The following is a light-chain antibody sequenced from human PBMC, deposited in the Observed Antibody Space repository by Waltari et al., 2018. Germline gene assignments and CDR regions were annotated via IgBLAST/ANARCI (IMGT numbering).Light chain of an antibody. J-gene: IGLJ2*01. CDR2: DVT. CDR1: RSDIGDYTY. V-gene: IGLV2-14*03. CDR3: SSYRSTISVV. Sequence: QSALTQPASVSGSPGQSIPIPCPGTRSDIGDYTYVPWDQQHPGKAPKLILFDVTNRPSGVSDRFSGSKSGNTASLTISALQAEDEGDYYCSSYRSTISVVFGGGTKVTVL.